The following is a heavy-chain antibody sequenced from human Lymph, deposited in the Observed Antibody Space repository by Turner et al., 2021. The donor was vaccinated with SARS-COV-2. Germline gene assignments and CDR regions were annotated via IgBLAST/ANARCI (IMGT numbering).Heavy chain of an antibody. CDR1: GLPLTSFA. D-gene: IGHD6-19*01. V-gene: IGHV3-23*01. CDR2: LSDYGTNT. J-gene: IGHJ4*02. CDR3: AKDAGYFIAVAAGRHFLDN. Sequence: ELQPLEPGGGLVDPCVALSLSCWGSGLPLTSFAMNWVRQAPGKGLEWVSALSDYGTNTYYADAVKDRSTISRDYYRNTLYLEMNSLGVENTAVYYCAKDAGYFIAVAAGRHFLDNWGQGTLVTVSS.